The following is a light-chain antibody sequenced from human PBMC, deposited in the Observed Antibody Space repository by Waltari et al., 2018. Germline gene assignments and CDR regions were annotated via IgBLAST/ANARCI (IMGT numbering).Light chain of an antibody. CDR1: SLRSYY. V-gene: IGLV3-19*01. CDR3: HARDASGVAGS. Sequence: SSELTQDPAVSVAMGQTVRITCQGDSLRSYYASWYQQRPGQAPILVMYEKNNRPSGVPDRFSGSSSHNTASLTITGTQAEDEASYYCHARDASGVAGSFGGGTKLTVL. J-gene: IGLJ2*01. CDR2: EKN.